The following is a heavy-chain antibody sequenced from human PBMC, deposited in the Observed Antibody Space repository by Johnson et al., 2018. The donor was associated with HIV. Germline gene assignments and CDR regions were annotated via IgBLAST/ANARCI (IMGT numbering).Heavy chain of an antibody. J-gene: IGHJ3*02. CDR2: ISYDGSNK. Sequence: QVQLVESGGGVVQPGRSLRLSCAASGFTFSSYAMHWVSQAPGKGLEWVAVISYDGSNKYYADSVKGRFTISRDNSKNMLYLQMNSLRAEDTAVYYCARALTRDALDIWGQGTMVTVSS. D-gene: IGHD3-9*01. CDR3: ARALTRDALDI. CDR1: GFTFSSYA. V-gene: IGHV3-30-3*01.